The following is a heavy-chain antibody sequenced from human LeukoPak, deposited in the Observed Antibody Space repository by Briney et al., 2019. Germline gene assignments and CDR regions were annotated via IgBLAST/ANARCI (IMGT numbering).Heavy chain of an antibody. D-gene: IGHD5-18*01. J-gene: IGHJ4*02. V-gene: IGHV3-23*03. CDR1: GFTFSSFA. Sequence: GGSLRLSCAASGFTFSSFAMSWVRQAPGKGLVWVSRIYVDGRTTNYADSVKGRFTISRDNSKNTLSLQVSSLRTEDTAVYYCAKDRYSYAFEYSDSWGQGTLVTVSS. CDR2: IYVDGRTT. CDR3: AKDRYSYAFEYSDS.